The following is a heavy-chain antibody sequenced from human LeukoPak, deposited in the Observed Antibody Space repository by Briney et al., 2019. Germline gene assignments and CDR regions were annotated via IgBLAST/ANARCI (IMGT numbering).Heavy chain of an antibody. CDR2: VNRDGSET. Sequence: GGSLRLSCAASGFILSNYWMSWVRQAPGRGPEWVANVNRDGSETYYLDSVKGRFTISKDNAKNSLYLQMNSLRAEDTALYHCARNNGMDVWGQGTTVIVSS. V-gene: IGHV3-7*03. CDR1: GFILSNYW. J-gene: IGHJ6*02. CDR3: ARNNGMDV.